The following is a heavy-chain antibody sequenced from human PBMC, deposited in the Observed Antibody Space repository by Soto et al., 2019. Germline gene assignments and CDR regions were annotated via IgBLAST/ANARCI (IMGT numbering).Heavy chain of an antibody. Sequence: ASVKVSCKASGGTFSSYAISWVRQAPGQGLEWMGGIIPIFGTANYAQKFQGRVTITADESTSTAYMELSSLRSEDTAVYYCARPLGYCSSTSCHDAFDTWGQGTMVTVSS. CDR1: GGTFSSYA. D-gene: IGHD2-2*01. V-gene: IGHV1-69*13. J-gene: IGHJ3*02. CDR3: ARPLGYCSSTSCHDAFDT. CDR2: IIPIFGTA.